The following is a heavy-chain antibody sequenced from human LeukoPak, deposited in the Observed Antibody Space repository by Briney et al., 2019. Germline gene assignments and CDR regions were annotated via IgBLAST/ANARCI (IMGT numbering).Heavy chain of an antibody. V-gene: IGHV4-4*09. CDR3: ARSNIAGYYYYMDV. J-gene: IGHJ6*03. D-gene: IGHD2/OR15-2a*01. CDR2: IYTSGST. CDR1: GGSISTYY. Sequence: SETLSLTCTVSGGSISTYYWSWIRQPPGKGPEWIGYIYTSGSTNYNPSLKSRVTMSVDTPKNQFYLMLSSVTAADTAVYFCARSNIAGYYYYMDVWGTGTPVTVSS.